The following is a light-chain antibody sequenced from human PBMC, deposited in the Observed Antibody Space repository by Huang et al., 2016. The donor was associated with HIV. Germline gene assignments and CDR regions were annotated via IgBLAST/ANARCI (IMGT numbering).Light chain of an antibody. V-gene: IGKV3-15*01. J-gene: IGKJ1*01. Sequence: EIVMTQSPATLSVSPWERATLSCRASQSVGSNLAWYQQRRRRAPRVLIYASSTRTTGIPARFSGSGSGTEFTLTVSILQSEDFAVYYCQQHNSWPRTFGQGTRV. CDR1: QSVGSN. CDR3: QQHNSWPRT. CDR2: ASS.